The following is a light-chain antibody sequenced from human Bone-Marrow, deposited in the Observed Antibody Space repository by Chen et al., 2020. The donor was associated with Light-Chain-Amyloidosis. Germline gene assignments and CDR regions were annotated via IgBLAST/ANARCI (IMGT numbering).Light chain of an antibody. V-gene: IGLV2-23*01. J-gene: IGLJ2*01. CDR3: CSYAGSNTPVV. CDR2: DAS. Sequence: QSALTQPASVSGSPGQSITISCTGTSSDVGSYNLVSWYQQYPGKAPKLMIYDASKRPSGVSNRLSGSKSGNTASLTISGLQAEDEADYYCCSYAGSNTPVVFGGGTKLTVL. CDR1: SSDVGSYNL.